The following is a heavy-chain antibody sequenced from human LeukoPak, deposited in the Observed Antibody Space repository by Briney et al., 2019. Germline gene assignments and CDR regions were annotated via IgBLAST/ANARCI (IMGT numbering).Heavy chain of an antibody. CDR1: GGSISSYY. Sequence: PSETLSLTCTVSGGSISSYYWSWIRQPPGKGLEWIGYIYYSGSTNYNPSLKSRVTISVDTSKNQFSLKLSSVTAADTAVYYCARSDFWSGLDGFDIWGQGTMVTVSS. V-gene: IGHV4-59*08. D-gene: IGHD3-3*01. CDR2: IYYSGST. J-gene: IGHJ3*02. CDR3: ARSDFWSGLDGFDI.